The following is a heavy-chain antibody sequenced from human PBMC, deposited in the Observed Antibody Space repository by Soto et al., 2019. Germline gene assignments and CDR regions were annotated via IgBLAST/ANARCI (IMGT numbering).Heavy chain of an antibody. CDR3: ARVGRRPVITMVRGVHTVDV. Sequence: QVQLQESGPGLVKPSETLSLTCTVSGGSISSYYWSWIRQPPGKGLEWIGYIYYSGSTNYNPSLKRRVTISVDTSKNQFSLKLSSVTAADTAMYYCARVGRRPVITMVRGVHTVDVWGKGTTVTVSS. CDR2: IYYSGST. V-gene: IGHV4-59*01. J-gene: IGHJ6*04. D-gene: IGHD3-10*01. CDR1: GGSISSYY.